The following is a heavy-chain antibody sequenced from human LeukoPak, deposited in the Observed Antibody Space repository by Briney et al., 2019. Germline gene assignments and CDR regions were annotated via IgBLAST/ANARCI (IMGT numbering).Heavy chain of an antibody. CDR3: ARGFSYYDSSGYYSFFDY. CDR1: GGSFSGYY. J-gene: IGHJ4*02. D-gene: IGHD3-22*01. CDR2: INHSGST. Sequence: KPSETLSLTCAVYGGSFSGYYWSWIRQPPGKGLEWIGEINHSGSTNYNPSLKSRVTISVDTSKNQFSLKLSSVTAADTAVYYCARGFSYYDSSGYYSFFDYWGQGTLVTVSS. V-gene: IGHV4-34*01.